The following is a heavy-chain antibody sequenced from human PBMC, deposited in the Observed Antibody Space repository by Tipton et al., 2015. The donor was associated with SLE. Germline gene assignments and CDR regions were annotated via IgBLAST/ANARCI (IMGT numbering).Heavy chain of an antibody. J-gene: IGHJ6*03. V-gene: IGHV4-34*01. CDR1: GGSFSGYY. Sequence: TLSLTCAVYGGSFSGYYWSWIRQPPGKGLEWIGEINHSGSTNYNPSLKSRVTLSVDTSKNQFSLKLSSVTAADTAVYYCARADYYYMDVWGKGTTVTVSS. CDR3: ARADYYYMDV. CDR2: INHSGST.